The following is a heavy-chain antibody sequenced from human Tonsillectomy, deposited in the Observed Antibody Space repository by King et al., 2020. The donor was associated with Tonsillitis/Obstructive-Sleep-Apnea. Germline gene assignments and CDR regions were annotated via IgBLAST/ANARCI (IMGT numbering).Heavy chain of an antibody. D-gene: IGHD1-26*01. CDR2: IWYDGNNK. CDR1: GFTFSSYG. CDR3: ARDKGRSGNYKNDAFDI. V-gene: IGHV3-33*01. J-gene: IGHJ3*02. Sequence: VQLVESGGGVGQPGRSLRLSCAASGFTFSSYGMHWVRQAPGKGLEWGAVIWYDGNNKYYGESVKGRFTISIDNSKNTLYLQMNSLRAEDTAVYYCARDKGRSGNYKNDAFDIWGQGTMVTVSS.